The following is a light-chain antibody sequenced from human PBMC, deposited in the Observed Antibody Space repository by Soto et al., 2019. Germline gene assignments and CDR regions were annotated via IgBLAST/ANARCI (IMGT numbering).Light chain of an antibody. Sequence: RLTQSPSSLSASVGDTVTISCRASQDISTYLAWDQQKPGKAPTLLIFGASSLHNGVPPRFAGSGSGSEFTLTINRLQPDDFATYFCQHYTRYSAPFGQGTRV. CDR1: QDISTY. J-gene: IGKJ5*01. CDR2: GAS. V-gene: IGKV1-5*01. CDR3: QHYTRYSAP.